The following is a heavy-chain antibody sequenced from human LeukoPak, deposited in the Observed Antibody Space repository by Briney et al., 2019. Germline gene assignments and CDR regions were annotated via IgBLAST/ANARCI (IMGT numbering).Heavy chain of an antibody. CDR3: AKGGYSSSWYGAFDI. D-gene: IGHD6-13*01. CDR1: GFTFSSYG. V-gene: IGHV3-30*18. Sequence: HPGGSLRLSCAASGFTFSSYGMHWVRQAPVKMLEWVAVISYDGSNKYYADSVKGRFTISRDNSKNTLYLQMNSLRAEDTAVYCCAKGGYSSSWYGAFDIWGQGTMVTVSS. CDR2: ISYDGSNK. J-gene: IGHJ3*02.